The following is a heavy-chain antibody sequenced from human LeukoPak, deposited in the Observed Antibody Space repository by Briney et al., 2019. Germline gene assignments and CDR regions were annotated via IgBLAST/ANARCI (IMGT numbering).Heavy chain of an antibody. D-gene: IGHD3-16*01. CDR2: INHSGST. J-gene: IGHJ4*02. CDR3: ARGDRGNYFDY. CDR1: GGSFSGYY. V-gene: IGHV4-34*01. Sequence: AETLSLTCAVCGGSFSGYYWSWIRQPPGKGLEWIGEINHSGSTNYNPSLKSRVTISVDTSKNQFSLKLSSVTAADTAVYYCARGDRGNYFDYWGQGTLVTVSS.